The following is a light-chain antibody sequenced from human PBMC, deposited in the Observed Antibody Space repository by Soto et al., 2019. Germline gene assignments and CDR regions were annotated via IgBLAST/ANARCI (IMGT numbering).Light chain of an antibody. CDR1: QSVSSSY. Sequence: EIVLTQSPGTLSLSPGERATLSCRASQSVSSSYLAWYQQKPGQAPRLFIYGASSRATGIPDRFSGSGSGTDFTLTISRLEPEDFAVYYCQQYGSSPRYTFGQGTKLEIK. V-gene: IGKV3-20*01. CDR2: GAS. CDR3: QQYGSSPRYT. J-gene: IGKJ2*01.